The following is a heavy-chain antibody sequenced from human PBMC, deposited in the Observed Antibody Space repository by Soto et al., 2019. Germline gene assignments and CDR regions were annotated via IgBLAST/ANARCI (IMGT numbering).Heavy chain of an antibody. CDR2: INHDGSKT. V-gene: IGHV3-74*01. J-gene: IGHJ4*02. D-gene: IGHD6-13*01. Sequence: PGGSLRLSCAASQFSFSSYWMHWVRQVPGKGPAWVSRINHDGSKTEYADSVKGRFTISRYNTNNTLYLQMNSLRVEDTAMYYCVREPWGFSGTWYDYWGQGTLVTVSS. CDR1: QFSFSSYW. CDR3: VREPWGFSGTWYDY.